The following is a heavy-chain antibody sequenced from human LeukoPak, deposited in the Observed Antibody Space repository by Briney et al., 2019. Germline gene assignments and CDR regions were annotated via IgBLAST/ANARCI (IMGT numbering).Heavy chain of an antibody. CDR1: GGSFSGYY. J-gene: IGHJ4*02. Sequence: SETLSLTCAVYGGSFSGYYWSWIRQPPGKGLEWIGEINHSGSTNYNPSLKSRVTISVDTSKNQFSLKLSSVTAADTAVYYCALTWGDYFDYWGQGTLVTVSS. D-gene: IGHD3-16*01. CDR3: ALTWGDYFDY. V-gene: IGHV4-34*01. CDR2: INHSGST.